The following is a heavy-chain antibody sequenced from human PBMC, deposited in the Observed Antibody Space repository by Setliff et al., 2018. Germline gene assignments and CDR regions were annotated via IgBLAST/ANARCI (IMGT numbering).Heavy chain of an antibody. CDR1: GYTFSRYG. CDR2: ISAYNGNT. CDR3: ARAGRNNYDSSGYYYDLHYYNYMDV. D-gene: IGHD3-22*01. V-gene: IGHV1-18*01. J-gene: IGHJ6*03. Sequence: GASVKVSCKASGYTFSRYGISWVRLAPGQGLEWMGWISAYNGNTNYAQKLQGRVTMTTDTSTSTAYMELRSLRSDDTAVYYCARAGRNNYDSSGYYYDLHYYNYMDVWGKGTTVTVSS.